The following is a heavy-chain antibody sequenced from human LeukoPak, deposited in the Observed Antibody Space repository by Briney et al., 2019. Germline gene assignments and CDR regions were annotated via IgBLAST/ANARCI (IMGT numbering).Heavy chain of an antibody. Sequence: SETLSLTCTVSGGSISSYYWSWIRQPPGKGLEWIGYIYYSGSTNYNPSLKSRVTISVDTSKNQFSLQVNSVTPEDTAVYYCARSTRYSSGWTFDYWGQGTLVTVSS. D-gene: IGHD6-19*01. CDR2: IYYSGST. CDR1: GGSISSYY. J-gene: IGHJ4*02. CDR3: ARSTRYSSGWTFDY. V-gene: IGHV4-59*12.